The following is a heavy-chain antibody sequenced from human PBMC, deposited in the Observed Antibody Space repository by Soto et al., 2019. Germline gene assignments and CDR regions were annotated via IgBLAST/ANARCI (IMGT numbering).Heavy chain of an antibody. CDR1: GYTLTELS. J-gene: IGHJ6*04. CDR3: ATDKQLVRSFDYYYYYGMDV. Sequence: GASVKVSCKVSGYTLTELSMHWVRQAPGKGLEWMGGFDPEDGETIYAQKFQGRVTMTEDTSTDTAYMELSSLRSEDTAVYYCATDKQLVRSFDYYYYYGMDVWGKGTTVTVSS. V-gene: IGHV1-24*01. D-gene: IGHD6-13*01. CDR2: FDPEDGET.